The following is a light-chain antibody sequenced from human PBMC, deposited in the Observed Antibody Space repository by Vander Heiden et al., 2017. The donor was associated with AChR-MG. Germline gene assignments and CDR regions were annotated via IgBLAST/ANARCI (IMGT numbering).Light chain of an antibody. J-gene: IGLJ3*02. CDR3: LSAGSNGTRV. V-gene: IGLV3-16*01. CDR2: NAN. Sequence: SYELTQPPSVSVSLGQLARITCSGEVFPKPFPFCHHQRPGRFLVLVMYNANERPSGIPERFSGSSSGTIVTLGTSGVQAEDEADCFCLSAGSNGTRVFGGGTNLTVL. CDR1: VFPKPF.